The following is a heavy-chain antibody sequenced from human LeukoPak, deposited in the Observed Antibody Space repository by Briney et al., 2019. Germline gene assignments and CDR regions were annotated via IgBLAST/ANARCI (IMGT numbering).Heavy chain of an antibody. CDR2: INPNSGGT. Sequence: ASVKVSCKASGYTFTGYYMHWVRQAPGQGLEWMGWINPNSGGTNYAKKFQGRVTMTRDTSISTAYMELSRLRSDDTAVYYCARDYDSSGYMEYWGQGTLVTVSS. V-gene: IGHV1-2*02. D-gene: IGHD3-22*01. CDR1: GYTFTGYY. J-gene: IGHJ4*02. CDR3: ARDYDSSGYMEY.